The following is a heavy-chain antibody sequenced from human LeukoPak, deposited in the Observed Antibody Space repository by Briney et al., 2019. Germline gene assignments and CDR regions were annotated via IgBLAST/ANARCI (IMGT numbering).Heavy chain of an antibody. CDR3: ARRGYSSSWYGVYFDY. Sequence: KTSEALSLTCTVSGGSISSSSYYWGWIRQPPGKGLEWIGSIYYSGSTYYNPSLKSRVTISVDTSKNQFSLKLSSVTAADTAVYYCARRGYSSSWYGVYFDYWGQGTLVTVSS. CDR1: GGSISSSSYY. D-gene: IGHD6-13*01. CDR2: IYYSGST. J-gene: IGHJ4*02. V-gene: IGHV4-39*01.